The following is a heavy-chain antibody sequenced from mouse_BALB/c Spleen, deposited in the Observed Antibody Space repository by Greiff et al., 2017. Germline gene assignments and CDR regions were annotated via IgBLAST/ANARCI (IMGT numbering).Heavy chain of an antibody. D-gene: IGHD1-1*01. Sequence: QVQLQQSGPGLVQPSQSLSITCTVSGFSLTSYGVHWVRQSPGKGLEWLGVIWSGGSTDYNSALKSRLSISKDNSKSQVFLKMNSLQTDDTARYYCASNYAAWFAYWGQGTLVTVSA. J-gene: IGHJ3*01. V-gene: IGHV2-4-1*01. CDR1: GFSLTSYG. CDR3: ASNYAAWFAY. CDR2: IWSGGST.